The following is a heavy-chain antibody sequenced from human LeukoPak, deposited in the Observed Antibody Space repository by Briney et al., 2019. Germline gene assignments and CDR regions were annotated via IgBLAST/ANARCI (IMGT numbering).Heavy chain of an antibody. CDR2: INPTGGST. J-gene: IGHJ4*02. CDR3: ARTAARRFDY. V-gene: IGHV1-46*01. D-gene: IGHD6-6*01. Sequence: ASVKVSCKASGYTFPSYFMHWVRQAPGLGLEWTGIINPTGGSTTYAQKFQGRVTMTRDTSTSTVYMELSSLRSDDTAVYYCARTAARRFDYWGQGTLVTVSS. CDR1: GYTFPSYF.